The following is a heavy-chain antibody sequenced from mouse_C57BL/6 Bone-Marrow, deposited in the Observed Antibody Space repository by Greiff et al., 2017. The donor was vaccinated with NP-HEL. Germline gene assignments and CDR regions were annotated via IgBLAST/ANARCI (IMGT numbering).Heavy chain of an antibody. J-gene: IGHJ2*01. V-gene: IGHV1-81*01. Sequence: VMLVESGAELARPGASVKLSCKASGYTFTSYGISWVKQRTGQGLEWIGEIYPRSGNTYYNEKFKGKATLTADKSSSTAYMELRSLTSEDSAVYFCAREGVGDFDYWGQGTTLTVSS. CDR1: GYTFTSYG. CDR2: IYPRSGNT. D-gene: IGHD1-3*01. CDR3: AREGVGDFDY.